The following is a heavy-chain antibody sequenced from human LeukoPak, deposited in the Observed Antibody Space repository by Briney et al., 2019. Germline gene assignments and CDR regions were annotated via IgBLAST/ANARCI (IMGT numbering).Heavy chain of an antibody. D-gene: IGHD3-22*01. CDR1: GGTFSSYA. CDR2: IIPIFGTA. CDR3: ARGYYDSSGYPL. Sequence: ASVNVSCKASGGTFSSYAISWVRQAPGQGLEWMGGIIPIFGTANYAQKFQGRVTITADESTSTAYMELSSLRSEDTAVYYCARGYYDSSGYPLWGQGTMVTVSS. V-gene: IGHV1-69*13. J-gene: IGHJ3*01.